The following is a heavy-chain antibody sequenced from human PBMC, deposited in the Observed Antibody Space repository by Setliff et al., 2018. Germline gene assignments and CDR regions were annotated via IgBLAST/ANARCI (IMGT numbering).Heavy chain of an antibody. CDR3: ARVSGWEWDY. D-gene: IGHD6-19*01. CDR2: ITGSSSII. J-gene: IGHJ4*02. CDR1: GFTFSTYS. Sequence: GGSLRLSCAASGFTFSTYSMNWVRQAPGKGLEWVSYITGSSSIIYYADSVKGRFTISRDNAKNSLYLQMNSLRAEDTAVYYCARVSGWEWDYWGQGTLVTAPQ. V-gene: IGHV3-48*01.